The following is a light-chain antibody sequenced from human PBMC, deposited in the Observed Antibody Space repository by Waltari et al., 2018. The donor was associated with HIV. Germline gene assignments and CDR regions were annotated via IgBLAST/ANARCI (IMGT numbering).Light chain of an antibody. CDR3: QQTFSPPRT. CDR2: HAS. Sequence: DINMTQSPSYLSASVGDRVTITCRASQNIINYLNWYHQSPGKAPKLLIFHASALQNGVSSRFSGSGSGTEFTLSIAGLQPDDFGTHSCQQTFSPPRTFGPGT. J-gene: IGKJ3*01. CDR1: QNIINY. V-gene: IGKV1-39*01.